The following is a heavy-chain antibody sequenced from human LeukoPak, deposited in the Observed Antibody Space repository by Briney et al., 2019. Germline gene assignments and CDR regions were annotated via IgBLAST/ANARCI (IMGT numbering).Heavy chain of an antibody. CDR2: IYHSGST. CDR1: GGSISSGGYY. Sequence: PSETLSLTCTVSGGSISSGGYYWSWIRQPPGKGLEWIGYIYHSGSTYYNPSLKSRVTISVDRSKNQFSLKLSSVTAADTAVYYCARTPRWYSSSWDYMDVWGKGATVTVSS. D-gene: IGHD6-6*01. V-gene: IGHV4-30-2*01. J-gene: IGHJ6*03. CDR3: ARTPRWYSSSWDYMDV.